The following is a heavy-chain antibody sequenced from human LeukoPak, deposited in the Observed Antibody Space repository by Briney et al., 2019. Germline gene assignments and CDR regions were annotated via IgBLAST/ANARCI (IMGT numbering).Heavy chain of an antibody. D-gene: IGHD6-13*01. V-gene: IGHV4-39*07. J-gene: IGHJ4*02. CDR1: GGSISSSSYY. Sequence: KTSETLSLTCTVSGGSISSSSYYWGWIRQPPGKGLEWIGSIYYSGSTYYNPSLKSRVTISVDTSKNQFSLKLSSVTAADTAVYYCARDAGAGGAAANLIDYWGQGTLVTVSS. CDR3: ARDAGAGGAAANLIDY. CDR2: IYYSGST.